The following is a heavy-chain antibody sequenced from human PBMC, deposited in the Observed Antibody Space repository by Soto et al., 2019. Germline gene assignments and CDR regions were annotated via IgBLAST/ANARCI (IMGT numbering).Heavy chain of an antibody. J-gene: IGHJ4*02. Sequence: GESLKISCKGSGYSFTSYWIGWVRQMPGKGLEWMGIIYPGDSDTRYSPSFQGQVTISADKSISTAYLQWSSLKASDTAMYYCARRRDGYSYGPYYFDYWGQGTLVTVSS. CDR2: IYPGDSDT. D-gene: IGHD5-18*01. V-gene: IGHV5-51*01. CDR1: GYSFTSYW. CDR3: ARRRDGYSYGPYYFDY.